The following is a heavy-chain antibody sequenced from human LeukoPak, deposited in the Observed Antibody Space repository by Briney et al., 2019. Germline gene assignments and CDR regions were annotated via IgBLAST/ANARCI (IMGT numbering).Heavy chain of an antibody. D-gene: IGHD5-24*01. CDR2: ISSSSSYI. CDR1: GFTFSSYS. CDR3: AREPDPVEMATINAFDI. J-gene: IGHJ3*02. V-gene: IGHV3-21*01. Sequence: GGSLRLSCAASGFTFSSYSMNWVRQAPGKGLEWVSSISSSSSYIYYADSVKGRFTISRDNAKNSLYLQMNSLRAEDTAVYYCAREPDPVEMATINAFDIWGQGTMVTVSS.